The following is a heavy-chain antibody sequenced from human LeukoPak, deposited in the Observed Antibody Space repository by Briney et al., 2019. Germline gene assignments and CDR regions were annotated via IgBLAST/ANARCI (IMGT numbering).Heavy chain of an antibody. Sequence: SETLSLTCAVYGGSFSGYYWSWIRQPPGKGLEWIGEINHTGSTNYNPSLKSRVTISVDTSKNQFSLKLSSVTAADTAVYYCARGSQSLGYCSGGSCRAKIFDYWGQGTLVTVSS. D-gene: IGHD2-15*01. V-gene: IGHV4-34*01. J-gene: IGHJ4*02. CDR3: ARGSQSLGYCSGGSCRAKIFDY. CDR1: GGSFSGYY. CDR2: INHTGST.